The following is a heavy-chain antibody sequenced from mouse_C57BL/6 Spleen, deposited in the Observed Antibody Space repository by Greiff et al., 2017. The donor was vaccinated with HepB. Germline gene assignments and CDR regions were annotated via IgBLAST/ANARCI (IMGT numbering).Heavy chain of an antibody. CDR1: GYTFTSYW. V-gene: IGHV1-50*01. CDR2: IDPSDSYT. CDR3: ARRYYDYDGYFDV. Sequence: QVQLQQPGAELVKPGASVKLSCKASGYTFTSYWMQWVKQRPGQGLEWIGEIDPSDSYTNYNQKFKGKATLTVDTSSSTAYMQLSSLTSEDSAVYYCARRYYDYDGYFDVWGTGTTVTVSS. D-gene: IGHD2-4*01. J-gene: IGHJ1*03.